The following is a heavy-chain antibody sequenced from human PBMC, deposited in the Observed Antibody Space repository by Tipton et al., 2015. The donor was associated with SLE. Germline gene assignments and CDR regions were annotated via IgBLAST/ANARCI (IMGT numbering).Heavy chain of an antibody. CDR3: ARGPRSMGGSTRVDT. D-gene: IGHD2-2*01. V-gene: IGHV4-34*01. Sequence: LSLTCAVYGGSFSGYYWTWIRQPPGKGLEWIGEINHSGSTNYNPSLKSRVTISLDTSKNQLSLRVSSVTAADTAVYYCARGPRSMGGSTRVDTWGQGTLVTVSS. J-gene: IGHJ4*02. CDR2: INHSGST. CDR1: GGSFSGYY.